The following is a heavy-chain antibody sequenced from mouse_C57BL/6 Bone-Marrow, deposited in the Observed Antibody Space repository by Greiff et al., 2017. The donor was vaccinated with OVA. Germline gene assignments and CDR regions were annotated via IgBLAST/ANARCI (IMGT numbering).Heavy chain of an antibody. CDR3: TRGTYYSNYDAMDY. V-gene: IGHV1-81*01. Sequence: QVQLKESGAELARPGASVKLSCKASGYTFTSYGISWVKQRTGQGLEWIGEIYPRSGNTYYNEKFKGKATLTADKSSSTAYMELRSLTSEDSAVYFWTRGTYYSNYDAMDYWGQGTSVTVSS. J-gene: IGHJ4*01. D-gene: IGHD2-5*01. CDR2: IYPRSGNT. CDR1: GYTFTSYG.